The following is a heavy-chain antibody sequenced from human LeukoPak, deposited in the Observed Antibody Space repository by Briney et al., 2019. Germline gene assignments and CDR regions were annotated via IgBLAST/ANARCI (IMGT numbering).Heavy chain of an antibody. CDR2: IYYSGST. CDR1: GGSISSYY. V-gene: IGHV4-59*01. Sequence: SETLSLTCTVTGGSISSYYWSWIRQPPGKGLEWIGSIYYSGSTNYNPSLKSRVTISVDTSKNQFSLKLSSVTAADTAVYYCARIRADYYYYYMDVWGKGTTVTVSS. CDR3: ARIRADYYYYYMDV. J-gene: IGHJ6*03.